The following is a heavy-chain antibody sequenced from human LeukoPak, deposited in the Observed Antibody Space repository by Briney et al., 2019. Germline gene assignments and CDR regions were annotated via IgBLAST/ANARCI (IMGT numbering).Heavy chain of an antibody. Sequence: GGSLRLSCAASGFTFSSYGMHWVRQAPGKGLEWVSLISGDGGSTYYADSVKGRFTISRDNSKNSLYLQMNSLRTEDTALYYCAKTTTYYYGSGRYGMDVWGQGTTVTVSS. CDR2: ISGDGGST. J-gene: IGHJ6*02. V-gene: IGHV3-43*02. CDR3: AKTTTYYYGSGRYGMDV. D-gene: IGHD3-10*01. CDR1: GFTFSSYG.